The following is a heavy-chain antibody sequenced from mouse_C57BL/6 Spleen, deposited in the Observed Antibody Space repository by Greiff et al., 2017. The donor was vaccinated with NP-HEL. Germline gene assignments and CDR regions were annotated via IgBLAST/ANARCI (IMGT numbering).Heavy chain of an antibody. V-gene: IGHV1-61*01. D-gene: IGHD3-2*01. CDR3: AREETGGHFDY. Sequence: QVHVKQPGAELVRPGSSVKLSCKASGYTFTSYWMDWVKQRPGQGLEWIGNIYPSDSETHYNQKFKDKATLTVDKSSSTAYMQLSSLTSEDSAVEYCAREETGGHFDYWGQGTTLTVSS. CDR2: IYPSDSET. J-gene: IGHJ2*01. CDR1: GYTFTSYW.